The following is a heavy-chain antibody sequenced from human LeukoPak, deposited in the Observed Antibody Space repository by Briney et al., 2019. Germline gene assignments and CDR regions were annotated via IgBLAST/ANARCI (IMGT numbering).Heavy chain of an antibody. D-gene: IGHD3-22*01. CDR3: TRLLDNDSSGDPGTFDM. CDR1: GGSITSHY. J-gene: IGHJ3*02. V-gene: IGHV4-59*08. Sequence: PSETLSLTCTVSGGSITSHYWSWIRQAPGEGVERIGFIYYSGRTKYNPSLQSRVTISLDTSAKKFSLKVTSVTAADTAVYYCTRLLDNDSSGDPGTFDMWGQGTVVTVSS. CDR2: IYYSGRT.